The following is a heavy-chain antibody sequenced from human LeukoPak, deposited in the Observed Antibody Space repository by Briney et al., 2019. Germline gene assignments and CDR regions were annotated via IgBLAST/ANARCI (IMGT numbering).Heavy chain of an antibody. CDR3: ARLIGDIAVSGTSWFDP. D-gene: IGHD6-19*01. CDR1: GGSISSHY. J-gene: IGHJ5*02. V-gene: IGHV4-59*11. Sequence: PSETLSLTCTVSGGSISSHYWSWIRQAPGKGLEWIGSIYYSGSTNYNPSLKSRVTISVDTSKNQFSLKLSSVTAADTAMYYCARLIGDIAVSGTSWFDPWGQGTLVTVSS. CDR2: IYYSGST.